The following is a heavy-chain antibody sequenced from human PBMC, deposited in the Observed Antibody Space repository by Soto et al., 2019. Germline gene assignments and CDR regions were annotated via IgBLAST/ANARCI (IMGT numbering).Heavy chain of an antibody. V-gene: IGHV1-46*01. CDR1: GYTFTSYY. Sequence: ASVKVSCKASGYTFTSYYMHWARQAPGQGLEWMGIINPSGGSTSYAQKFQGRVTMTRDTSTSTVYMELSSLRSEDTAVYYCARQYYDYVWGSYRPSLDYWGQGTLVTVSS. J-gene: IGHJ4*02. D-gene: IGHD3-16*02. CDR3: ARQYYDYVWGSYRPSLDY. CDR2: INPSGGST.